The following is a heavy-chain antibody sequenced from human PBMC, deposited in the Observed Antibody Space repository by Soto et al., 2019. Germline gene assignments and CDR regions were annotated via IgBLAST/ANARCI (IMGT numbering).Heavy chain of an antibody. Sequence: QVQLVESGGGLVKPGGSLRLSCAASGFTFSDYYMSWIRQAPGKGLEWVSYISSSSSYTNYADSVKGRFTISRDNAKXXXXXXXXXXXXXXXXXXYXAXXXXXWWYFDLWGRGTLVTVSS. V-gene: IGHV3-11*05. D-gene: IGHD3-10*01. CDR3: AXXXXXWWYFDL. CDR2: ISSSSSYT. CDR1: GFTFSDYY. J-gene: IGHJ2*01.